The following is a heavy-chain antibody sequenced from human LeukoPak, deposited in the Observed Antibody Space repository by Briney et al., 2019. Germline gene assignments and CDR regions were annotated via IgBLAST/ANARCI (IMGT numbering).Heavy chain of an antibody. V-gene: IGHV3-15*01. D-gene: IGHD1-26*01. Sequence: GGSLRLSCAASGSTFINAWMAWVRQAPGNGLEWVGRIKAKAHGGTIEYAAPVKGRFTISRDDSKNTLYLQMNSLKTEDTAVYYCTTDGVGVEGATYDNWGQGTLVSVSS. CDR2: IKAKAHGGTI. CDR3: TTDGVGVEGATYDN. J-gene: IGHJ4*02. CDR1: GSTFINAW.